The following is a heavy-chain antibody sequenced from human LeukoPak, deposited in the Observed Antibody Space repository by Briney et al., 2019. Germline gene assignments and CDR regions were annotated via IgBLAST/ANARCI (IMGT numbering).Heavy chain of an antibody. CDR3: ARPVRCSATTCTGPFDY. Sequence: PSETLSLTCAVYGESFRGYYWTWIRQTPGKGLEGIGEIDHIGRTTYNPSLKSRVTISIDTSKNQLSLRLTSVTASDTAVYYCARPVRCSATTCTGPFDYWGQGTLVTVSS. CDR2: IDHIGRT. D-gene: IGHD6-25*01. J-gene: IGHJ4*02. CDR1: GESFRGYY. V-gene: IGHV4-34*01.